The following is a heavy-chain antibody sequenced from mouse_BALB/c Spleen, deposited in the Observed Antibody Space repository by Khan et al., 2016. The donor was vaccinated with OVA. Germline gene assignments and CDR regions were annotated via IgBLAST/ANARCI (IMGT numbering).Heavy chain of an antibody. J-gene: IGHJ2*01. CDR3: ARIYGSDFDF. Sequence: VQLKESGPELVKPGASVKISCKASGYSFTGYFMNWVMQSHGKSLEWIGRINPHVGETFYNPKFQGKATLTVDESSSTAHMELRSLASEDSAVYYCARIYGSDFDFRGQGTTPTVSS. D-gene: IGHD1-1*01. V-gene: IGHV1-20*02. CDR1: GYSFTGYF. CDR2: INPHVGET.